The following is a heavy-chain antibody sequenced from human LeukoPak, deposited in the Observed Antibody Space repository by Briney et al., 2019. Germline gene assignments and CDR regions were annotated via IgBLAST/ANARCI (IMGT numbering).Heavy chain of an antibody. CDR2: INPNSGDT. V-gene: IGHV1-2*02. CDR3: ARGAIFGVVTNYFDC. CDR1: GYTFTGYY. D-gene: IGHD3-3*01. J-gene: IGHJ4*02. Sequence: ASVKVSFKASGYTFTGYYMHWVRQAPGQGLEWMGWINPNSGDTNYAQKFQGRVTMTRDTSISTAYMELSRLRSDDTAMYYCARGAIFGVVTNYFDCWGQGTLVTVSS.